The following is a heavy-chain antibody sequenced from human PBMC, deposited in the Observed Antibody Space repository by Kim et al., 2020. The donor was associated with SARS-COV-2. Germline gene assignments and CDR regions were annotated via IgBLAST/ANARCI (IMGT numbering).Heavy chain of an antibody. J-gene: IGHJ4*02. CDR3: AKLAGAMTTVTTVSPDYYFDY. CDR1: GFTFSSYA. Sequence: GGSLRLSCAASGFTFSSYAMSWVRQAPGKGLEWVSAISGSGGSTYYADSVKGRFTISRDNSKNTLYLQMNSLRAEDTAVYYCAKLAGAMTTVTTVSPDYYFDYWGQGTLVTVSS. V-gene: IGHV3-23*01. CDR2: ISGSGGST. D-gene: IGHD4-4*01.